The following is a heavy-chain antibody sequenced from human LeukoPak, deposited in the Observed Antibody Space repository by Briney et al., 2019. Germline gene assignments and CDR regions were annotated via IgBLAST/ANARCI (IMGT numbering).Heavy chain of an antibody. CDR3: AGGPAYLDSVPNS. J-gene: IGHJ4*02. Sequence: SETLSLTCTVSGASISSEPYFWSWIRQHPVKGLEWLGYIYYTGNTASNPSLRSRLTISRDTSENQFSLSLTSVTAADTAVYYCAGGPAYLDSVPNSWGQGTLVTVSS. V-gene: IGHV4-31*03. CDR2: IYYTGNT. D-gene: IGHD3-22*01. CDR1: GASISSEPYF.